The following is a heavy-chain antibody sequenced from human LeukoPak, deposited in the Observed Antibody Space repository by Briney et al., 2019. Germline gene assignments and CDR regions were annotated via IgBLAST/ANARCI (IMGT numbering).Heavy chain of an antibody. D-gene: IGHD6-13*01. CDR3: ARRSISAAGYDY. J-gene: IGHJ4*02. Sequence: GESLKISCQASGYSFTNYWIGWVRQMPGRGLKCMGIIYPGDSDTRYSPSFQGQVTISADKSISTAYLQWNSLKASDTAMYYCARRSISAAGYDYWGLGTLVTVSS. V-gene: IGHV5-51*01. CDR2: IYPGDSDT. CDR1: GYSFTNYW.